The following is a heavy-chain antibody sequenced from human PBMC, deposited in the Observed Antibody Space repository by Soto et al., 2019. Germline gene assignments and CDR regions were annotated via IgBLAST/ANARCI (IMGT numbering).Heavy chain of an antibody. CDR3: ARRPLNKCLDY. CDR1: GGSISGNNYY. Sequence: QLQLQESGPGLVKPSETLSLTCAVSGGSISGNNYYWGWVRQPPGKGLEWFGSINNSGTTYYTPSLKSRVTLSVDTSINQFSLKLSSVTAADTAVYYCARRPLNKCLDYWGQGTLVTVSS. D-gene: IGHD2-2*01. J-gene: IGHJ4*02. V-gene: IGHV4-39*01. CDR2: INNSGTT.